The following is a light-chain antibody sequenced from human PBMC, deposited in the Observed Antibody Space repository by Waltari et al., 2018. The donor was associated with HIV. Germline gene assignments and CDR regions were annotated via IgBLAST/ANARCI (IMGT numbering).Light chain of an antibody. Sequence: EIVMTQSPVTLSVSPGDRATLSCRASQSVGQFFAWYQQRPGQAPRLLIHGVSNSAAGVPARFVGSGSGTEVNLTISSLQSDDSAVYFCQQFNFWPRTFGQGTKVEV. CDR3: QQFNFWPRT. CDR1: QSVGQF. CDR2: GVS. J-gene: IGKJ1*01. V-gene: IGKV3-15*01.